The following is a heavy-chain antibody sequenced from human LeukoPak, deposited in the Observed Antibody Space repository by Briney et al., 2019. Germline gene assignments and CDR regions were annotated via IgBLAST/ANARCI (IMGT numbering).Heavy chain of an antibody. V-gene: IGHV3-74*01. CDR2: IINDGSRT. CDR3: ARSDGGFDY. Sequence: PGGSLRLSCAASGFTFNSCWMHWVRQAPGKGLVWVSHIINDGSRTSYADSVKGRFTISRDNAKNTVYLQMNSLRAEDTAVYYCARSDGGFDYWGQGTLVTVSA. J-gene: IGHJ4*02. D-gene: IGHD5-24*01. CDR1: GFTFNSCW.